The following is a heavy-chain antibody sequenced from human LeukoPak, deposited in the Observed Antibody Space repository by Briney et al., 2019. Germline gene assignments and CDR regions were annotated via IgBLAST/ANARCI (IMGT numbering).Heavy chain of an antibody. Sequence: SETLSLTCTVSGGSISSSSYYWGWIRQPPGKGLEWIGEINHSGSTNYNPSLKSRVTISVDTSKNQFSLKLSSVTAADTAVYYCARVSYYYGSGSYQPFDYWGQGTLVTVSS. V-gene: IGHV4-39*07. CDR1: GGSISSSSYY. J-gene: IGHJ4*02. D-gene: IGHD3-10*01. CDR2: INHSGST. CDR3: ARVSYYYGSGSYQPFDY.